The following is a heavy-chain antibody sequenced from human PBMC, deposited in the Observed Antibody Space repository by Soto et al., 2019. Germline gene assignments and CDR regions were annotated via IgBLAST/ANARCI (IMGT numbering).Heavy chain of an antibody. Sequence: XETLSLPCAVYCGSFSGYSWSWIRQPPGKGLEWIGEINHSGSTNYNPSLKSRVTISVDTSKNQFSLKLSSVTAADTAVYYCARAHYYGSGSYYNEEGMDVWGQGTTVTVSS. CDR2: INHSGST. CDR3: ARAHYYGSGSYYNEEGMDV. CDR1: CGSFSGYS. J-gene: IGHJ6*02. D-gene: IGHD3-10*01. V-gene: IGHV4-34*01.